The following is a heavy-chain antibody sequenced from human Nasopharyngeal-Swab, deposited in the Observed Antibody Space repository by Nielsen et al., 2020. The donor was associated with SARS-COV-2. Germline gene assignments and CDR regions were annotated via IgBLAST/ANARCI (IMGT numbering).Heavy chain of an antibody. CDR2: INPNSGGT. Sequence: WVRQAPGQGLKWMGRINPNSGGTNYAQKFQGRVTMTRDTSISTAYMELSRLRSGDTAVYYCARNDSSGYGYWGQGTLVTVSS. V-gene: IGHV1-2*06. CDR3: ARNDSSGYGY. D-gene: IGHD3-22*01. J-gene: IGHJ4*02.